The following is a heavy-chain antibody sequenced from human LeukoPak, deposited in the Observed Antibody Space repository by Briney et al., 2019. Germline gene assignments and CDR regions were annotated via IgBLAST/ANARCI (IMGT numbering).Heavy chain of an antibody. CDR3: ARLGGSGSYSWYWFDP. Sequence: ASVKISCKGSGYSFTSYWIGWVRQMPGKGLEWVGIIYPGDSDTRYSPSFQGQVTISADKYISTAYLQWSSLKASDTAMYYCARLGGSGSYSWYWFDPWGQGTLVTVSS. CDR2: IYPGDSDT. CDR1: GYSFTSYW. V-gene: IGHV5-51*01. D-gene: IGHD3-10*01. J-gene: IGHJ5*02.